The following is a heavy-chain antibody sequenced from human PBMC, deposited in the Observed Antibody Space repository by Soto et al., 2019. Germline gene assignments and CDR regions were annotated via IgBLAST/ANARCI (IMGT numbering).Heavy chain of an antibody. Sequence: SETLSLTCAVYGGSFSGYYWSWIRQPPGKGLEWIGEINHSGSTNYNPSLKSRVTISVDTSKNQFSLKLSSVTAADTAVYYCARMAAAATGSYYYYYGMDVWGQGTTVTVSS. CDR1: GGSFSGYY. CDR2: INHSGST. CDR3: ARMAAAATGSYYYYYGMDV. J-gene: IGHJ6*02. D-gene: IGHD6-13*01. V-gene: IGHV4-34*01.